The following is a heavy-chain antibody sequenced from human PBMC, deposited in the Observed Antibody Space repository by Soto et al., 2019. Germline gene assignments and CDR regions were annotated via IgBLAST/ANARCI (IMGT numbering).Heavy chain of an antibody. CDR1: GYAFTSYG. CDR2: ISAYNGNT. Sequence: ASVKVSWKAAGYAFTSYGISWVRQAPGQGLEWMGWISAYNGNTNYAQKLQGRVTMTTDTSTSTAYMELRSLRSDDTAVYYCARGESTYYYDSSGYPIDYWGQGTLVTVSS. CDR3: ARGESTYYYDSSGYPIDY. D-gene: IGHD3-22*01. V-gene: IGHV1-18*01. J-gene: IGHJ4*02.